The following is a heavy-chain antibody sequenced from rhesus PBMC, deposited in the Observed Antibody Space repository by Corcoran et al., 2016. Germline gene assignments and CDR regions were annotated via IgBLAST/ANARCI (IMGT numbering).Heavy chain of an antibody. Sequence: EVQLVESGGGLVQPGGSLRLSCAASGFTFSSYGMSWVRQAPGKGLEWVSYFSNGGVSTYYADSVKGRFTISRDNSKNTLSLQMNSLRAEDTAVYYGAKRGATEGGIDYWGQGVLVTVSS. CDR1: GFTFSSYG. CDR2: FSNGGVST. J-gene: IGHJ4*01. V-gene: IGHV3S5*01. CDR3: AKRGATEGGIDY. D-gene: IGHD1-26*01.